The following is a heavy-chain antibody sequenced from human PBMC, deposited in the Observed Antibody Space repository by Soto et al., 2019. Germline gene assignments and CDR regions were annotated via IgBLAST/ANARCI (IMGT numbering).Heavy chain of an antibody. V-gene: IGHV1-69*15. Sequence: QVQLVQSGAEVKKPGSSVKVSCKTSGGTLSNYAISWLRQAPGQGPEWMGSIIPIFDTANYAQKFQGRVTITAYESTSTVYMELSSLRSEDTAVYYCAREGVDSDVVTFFDYWGQGTLVTVSS. CDR1: GGTLSNYA. J-gene: IGHJ4*02. CDR2: IIPIFDTA. CDR3: AREGVDSDVVTFFDY. D-gene: IGHD5-18*01.